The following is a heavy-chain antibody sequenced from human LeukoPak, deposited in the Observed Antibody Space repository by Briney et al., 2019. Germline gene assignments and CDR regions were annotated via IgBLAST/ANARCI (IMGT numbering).Heavy chain of an antibody. V-gene: IGHV6-1*01. CDR3: AREGGGTYSSSSGNLDY. D-gene: IGHD6-6*01. CDR2: TYYRSKWYN. Sequence: SQTLSLTCAISGDSVSSNSAAWNWLRQSPSRGLEWLGRTYYRSKWYNDYAVSVKSRITINPDTSKNQFSLQLNSVTPEDTAVYYCAREGGGTYSSSSGNLDYWGQGTLVTVSS. CDR1: GDSVSSNSAA. J-gene: IGHJ4*02.